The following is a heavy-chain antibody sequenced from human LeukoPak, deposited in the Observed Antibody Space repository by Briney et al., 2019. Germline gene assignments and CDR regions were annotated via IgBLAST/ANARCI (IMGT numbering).Heavy chain of an antibody. CDR3: AKDATNAFRAYFDY. V-gene: IGHV3-9*01. D-gene: IGHD2-2*01. CDR2: ISWNGGSI. J-gene: IGHJ4*02. CDR1: GFTFDDFA. Sequence: GGSLRLSCAASGFTFDDFAMHWLRQVPGKGLEWVAGISWNGGSIYYADSVKGRFTISRDNTRNSLYLQMNSLRHEDTAFYYCAKDATNAFRAYFDYWGKGALVTVSS.